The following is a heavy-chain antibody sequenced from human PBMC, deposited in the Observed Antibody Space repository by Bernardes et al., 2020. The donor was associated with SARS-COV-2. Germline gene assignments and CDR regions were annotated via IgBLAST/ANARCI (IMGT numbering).Heavy chain of an antibody. D-gene: IGHD3-9*01. CDR2: MYPGDSDT. CDR3: ARGEAGYNILTAYYPGNGFDI. J-gene: IGHJ3*02. CDR1: GYKFTNYW. Sequence: GESLKISCKGSGYKFTNYWIGWVRQMPGKGLEWMGIMYPGDSDTRYSPSFQGQVTISADKSIRTAYLQWSSLTASDTAIYYCARGEAGYNILTAYYPGNGFDIWGQGTVVTVSS. V-gene: IGHV5-51*01.